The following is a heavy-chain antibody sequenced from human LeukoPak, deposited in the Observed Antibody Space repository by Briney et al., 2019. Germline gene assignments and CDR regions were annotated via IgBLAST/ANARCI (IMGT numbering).Heavy chain of an antibody. CDR2: IRYDGSNK. Sequence: GGSLRLSCAASGFTFSSYAMSWVRQAPGKGLEWVAFIRYDGSNKYYADSVKGRFTISRDNSKNTLYLQMNSLRAEDTAVYYCAKAGLYSSSWYGYYMDVWGKGTTVTVSS. CDR3: AKAGLYSSSWYGYYMDV. V-gene: IGHV3-30*02. J-gene: IGHJ6*03. D-gene: IGHD6-13*01. CDR1: GFTFSSYA.